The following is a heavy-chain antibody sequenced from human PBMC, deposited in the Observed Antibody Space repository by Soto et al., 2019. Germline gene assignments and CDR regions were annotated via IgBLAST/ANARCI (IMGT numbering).Heavy chain of an antibody. D-gene: IGHD4-4*01. CDR1: VCPFSSYV. CDR2: ISGGGSNT. V-gene: IGHV3-23*01. Sequence: PVGSLRLSCASSVCPFSSYVMSCVRHSPGKWLEWVSGISGGGSNTFYADSVKGRFTISRDNSKNTLLLQMNSLGAEDTAVYYCAKDSNKYSSSLRARYFEYWGQGIGVSVSS. J-gene: IGHJ4*02. CDR3: AKDSNKYSSSLRARYFEY.